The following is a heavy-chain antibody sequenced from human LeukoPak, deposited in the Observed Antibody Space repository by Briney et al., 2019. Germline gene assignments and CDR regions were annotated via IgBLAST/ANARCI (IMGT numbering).Heavy chain of an antibody. Sequence: GGSLRLSCAASGFTFSTYAMSWVRQAPGKGLEWVSTISGSGANTYYADSVRGRFTISRDNSKNTLYLHMNSLRAEDTAVYHCAKERAGYTNPYYFDYWGQGTLVTVSS. CDR2: ISGSGANT. J-gene: IGHJ4*02. CDR3: AKERAGYTNPYYFDY. D-gene: IGHD3-16*02. CDR1: GFTFSTYA. V-gene: IGHV3-23*01.